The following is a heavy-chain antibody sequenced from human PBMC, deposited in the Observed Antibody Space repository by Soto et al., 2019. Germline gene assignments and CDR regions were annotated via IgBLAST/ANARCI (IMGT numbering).Heavy chain of an antibody. CDR1: GFSFSDYY. Sequence: QVQLVESGGGLVKPGGSLRVSFAASGFSFSDYYVAWIRQAPGKGLEWVSSISSSGSTMSYADSVKGRFTISRDNAEDTLYLPMNRLRGEDPALYYGARVRANKFWTTARRPKVYYFDHWGQGTLVTVS. CDR2: ISSSGSTM. D-gene: IGHD4-4*01. CDR3: ARVRANKFWTTARRPKVYYFDH. J-gene: IGHJ4*02. V-gene: IGHV3-11*01.